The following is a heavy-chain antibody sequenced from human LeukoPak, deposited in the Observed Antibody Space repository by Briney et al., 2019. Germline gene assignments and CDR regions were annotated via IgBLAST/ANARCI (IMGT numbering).Heavy chain of an antibody. V-gene: IGHV4-59*01. J-gene: IGHJ4*02. CDR2: IYCSGST. Sequence: SETLSLTCTVSGGSISSYYWSWIRQPPGKGLEWIGYIYCSGSTNYNPSLKSRVTISVDTSKNQFSLKLSSVTAADTAVYYCAREGGSYYWFDYWGQGTLVTVSS. CDR1: GGSISSYY. D-gene: IGHD1-26*01. CDR3: AREGGSYYWFDY.